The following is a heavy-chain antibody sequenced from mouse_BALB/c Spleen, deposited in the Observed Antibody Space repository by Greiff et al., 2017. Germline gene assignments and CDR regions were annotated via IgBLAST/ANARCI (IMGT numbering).Heavy chain of an antibody. CDR3: ARRPYYYGSSYYAMDY. Sequence: VQLKESGAELVRPGALVKLSCKASGFNIKDYYMHWVKQRPEQGLEWIGWIDPENGNTIYDPKFQGKASITADTSSNTDYLQLSSLTSEDTAVYYCARRPYYYGSSYYAMDYWGQGTSVTVSS. J-gene: IGHJ4*01. CDR2: IDPENGNT. CDR1: GFNIKDYY. D-gene: IGHD1-1*01. V-gene: IGHV14-1*02.